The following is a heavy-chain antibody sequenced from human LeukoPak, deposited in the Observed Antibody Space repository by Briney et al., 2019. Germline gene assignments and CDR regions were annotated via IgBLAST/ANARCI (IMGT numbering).Heavy chain of an antibody. D-gene: IGHD3-16*02. Sequence: PGGSLRLSCAASGFTFSSYWMHWVRQAPGKGLVWVSRINSDGSNTNYADSVKGRFTISRDNAKNTLYLQMNSLRAEDTAVFHCARVRVISGHWGFLDYWGQGILVTVSS. CDR2: INSDGSNT. J-gene: IGHJ4*02. CDR3: ARVRVISGHWGFLDY. CDR1: GFTFSSYW. V-gene: IGHV3-74*01.